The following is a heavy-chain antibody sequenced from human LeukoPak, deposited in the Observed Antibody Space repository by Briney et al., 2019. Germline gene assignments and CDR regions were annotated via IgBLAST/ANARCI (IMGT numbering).Heavy chain of an antibody. J-gene: IGHJ4*02. CDR3: ARDGGYSGYDYLAVGYYFDY. V-gene: IGHV4-4*07. D-gene: IGHD5-12*01. CDR1: GGSISSYY. Sequence: SETLSLTCTVSGGSISSYYWSWIRQPAGKGLEWIGRIYTSGSTNYNPSLKSRVTMSVDTSKNQLSLELSSVTAADTAVYYCARDGGYSGYDYLAVGYYFDYWGQGTLVTVSS. CDR2: IYTSGST.